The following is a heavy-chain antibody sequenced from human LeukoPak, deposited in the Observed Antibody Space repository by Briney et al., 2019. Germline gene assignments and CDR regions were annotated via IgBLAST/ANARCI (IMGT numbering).Heavy chain of an antibody. CDR3: ARALTTLTYEGY. Sequence: GGSLRPSCEASGFTFSSYWMSWVRQAPGKGLEWVANIKTDGSEKYYVDSVKGRFTVSRDNAKDSLYLQMNSLRAEDTAVYYCARALTTLTYEGYWGQGTLVTVSS. CDR2: IKTDGSEK. CDR1: GFTFSSYW. D-gene: IGHD1-1*01. J-gene: IGHJ4*02. V-gene: IGHV3-7*01.